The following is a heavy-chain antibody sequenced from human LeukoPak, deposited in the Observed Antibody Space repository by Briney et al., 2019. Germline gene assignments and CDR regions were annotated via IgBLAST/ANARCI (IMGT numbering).Heavy chain of an antibody. CDR2: ISYDGSNK. D-gene: IGHD4-23*01. V-gene: IGHV3-30*03. CDR1: GFTFSSYG. Sequence: GGSLRLSCAASGFTFSSYGMHWVRQAPGKGLEWVAVISYDGSNKYYADSVKGRFTISRDNSKNTLYLQMNSLRAEDTAVYYCARGRDYAGIAAMYDHWGQGMLVTVSS. J-gene: IGHJ4*02. CDR3: ARGRDYAGIAAMYDH.